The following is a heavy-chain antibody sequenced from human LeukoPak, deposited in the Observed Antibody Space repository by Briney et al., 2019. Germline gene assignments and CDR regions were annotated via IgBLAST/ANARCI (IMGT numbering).Heavy chain of an antibody. J-gene: IGHJ4*02. CDR1: GGSISSYY. V-gene: IGHV4-4*07. Sequence: SETLSLTCTLSGGSISSYYTSGIGHPAAKGLEWIGCIYTSGSSNYNLSLNGRVTMSVDTSKNQFSLKLSSVTAADTAVYYCAVAILNCTTGVCRQFDYWGEGTLVTVSS. CDR2: IYTSGSS. D-gene: IGHD2-8*01. CDR3: AVAILNCTTGVCRQFDY.